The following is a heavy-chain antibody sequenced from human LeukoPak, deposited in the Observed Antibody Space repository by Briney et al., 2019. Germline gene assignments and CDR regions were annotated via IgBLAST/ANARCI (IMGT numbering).Heavy chain of an antibody. V-gene: IGHV4-59*08. CDR3: ARNRGYSYGNTDWWFNP. CDR1: GGSISSYY. J-gene: IGHJ5*02. Sequence: SETLSLTCTVSGGSISSYYWSWIRQPPGKGLEWIGDIYYSGSTNYKPSLKSRVTISVDTSKNQFSLKMSSVTAADTAVYYCARNRGYSYGNTDWWFNPWGQGTLVTVSS. CDR2: IYYSGST. D-gene: IGHD5-18*01.